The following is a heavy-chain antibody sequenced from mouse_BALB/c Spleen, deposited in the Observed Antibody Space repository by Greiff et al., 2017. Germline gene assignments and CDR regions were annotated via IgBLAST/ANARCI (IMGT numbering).Heavy chain of an antibody. CDR2: INPSTGYT. J-gene: IGHJ2*01. Sequence: QVQLQQSGAELAKPGASVKMSCKASGYTFTSYWMHWVKQRPGQGLEWIGYINPSTGYTEYNQKFKDKATLTADKSSSTAYMQLSSLTSEDSAVYYCARSSGTVYFDYWGQGTTLTVSS. CDR1: GYTFTSYW. CDR3: ARSSGTVYFDY. D-gene: IGHD4-1*01. V-gene: IGHV1-7*01.